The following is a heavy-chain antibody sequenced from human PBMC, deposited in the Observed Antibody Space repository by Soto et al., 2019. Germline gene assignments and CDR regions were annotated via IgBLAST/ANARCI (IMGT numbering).Heavy chain of an antibody. CDR1: GFTFSTYG. J-gene: IGHJ4*02. V-gene: IGHV3-30*18. CDR3: AKDQAHYDINGYLRPHFDY. Sequence: SLRLSCAASGFTFSTYGMHWVRQAPGKGLEWVSFISFDGSKKEYADSVKGRFTISRDNSKNAVYLQMHSLKADDTAVYFCAKDQAHYDINGYLRPHFDYGGQGIPVTLSS. CDR2: ISFDGSKK. D-gene: IGHD3-22*01.